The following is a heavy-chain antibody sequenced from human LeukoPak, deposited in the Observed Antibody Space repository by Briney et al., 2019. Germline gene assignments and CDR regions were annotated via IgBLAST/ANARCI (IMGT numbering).Heavy chain of an antibody. CDR2: IRRRAYGGAA. Sequence: GGSLRLSCTPSGFAFYDFAMRWVRQPAGKGLEWVGFIRRRAYGGAAEYAASVKGIFIISRDDSKGIAYLQMNSLKTEDTAVYYCSRNGLVDFDYWGQGSQVIVSP. J-gene: IGHJ4*02. CDR1: GFAFYDFA. CDR3: SRNGLVDFDY. V-gene: IGHV3-49*04.